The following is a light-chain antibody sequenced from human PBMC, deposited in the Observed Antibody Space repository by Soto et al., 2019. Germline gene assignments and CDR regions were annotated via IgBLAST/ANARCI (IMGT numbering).Light chain of an antibody. CDR2: WAS. V-gene: IGKV4-1*01. J-gene: IGKJ1*01. CDR1: QSVLHSSHNKNY. CDR3: QHYYTTPRT. Sequence: DIVMTQSPDSLAVSLGERATINCTSSQSVLHSSHNKNYLAWYQQKPGQPPKLLIYWASTRKSGVPDRFSGSGSGTDFTLTISSLQAEDVAVYYCQHYYTTPRTVGQGTKVEIK.